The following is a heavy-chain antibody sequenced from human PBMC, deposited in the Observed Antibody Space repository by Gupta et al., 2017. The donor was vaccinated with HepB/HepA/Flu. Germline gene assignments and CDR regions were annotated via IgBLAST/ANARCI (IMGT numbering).Heavy chain of an antibody. J-gene: IGHJ4*02. CDR2: ISSSGGTI. Sequence: QVQLVESGGGLVKPGGSLRLSCAASGLTLSDSYMSWIRQPPGKGLEYVSYISSSGGTIYYADSVKGRFTISRDNAKNSLYLQMTSLRAEDTAVYYCATRRDYFDYWGQGTLVTVSS. CDR3: ATRRDYFDY. V-gene: IGHV3-11*04. CDR1: GLTLSDSY.